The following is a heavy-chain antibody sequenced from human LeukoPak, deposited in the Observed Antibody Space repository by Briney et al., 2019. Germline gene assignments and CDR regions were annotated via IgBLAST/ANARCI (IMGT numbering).Heavy chain of an antibody. V-gene: IGHV3-30*04. CDR3: ARDSPTSWGSGWYYFEY. D-gene: IGHD6-13*01. J-gene: IGHJ4*02. CDR2: VSYDGSDK. Sequence: GRSLRLSCAASGFTFSSYAMHWVRQAPGKGLEWVAAVSYDGSDKYYADSVKGRFTISRDNPRNTLYLQMNSLRAEDTAVYYCARDSPTSWGSGWYYFEYWGQGTLVTVSS. CDR1: GFTFSSYA.